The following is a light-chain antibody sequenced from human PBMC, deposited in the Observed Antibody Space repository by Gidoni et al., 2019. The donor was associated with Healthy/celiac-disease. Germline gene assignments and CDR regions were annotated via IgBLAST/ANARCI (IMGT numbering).Light chain of an antibody. J-gene: IGKJ2*01. CDR1: QGISSW. CDR3: QQANSFPPYT. CDR2: AAS. Sequence: DIQMTQSPSSVSASVGDRVTITCRASQGISSWLAWYHQKPGKVPKLLIYAASSLQSGVPSRFSGSGYGTDFTLTISSLQTEDFATYYCQQANSFPPYTFGQGTKLEIK. V-gene: IGKV1-12*01.